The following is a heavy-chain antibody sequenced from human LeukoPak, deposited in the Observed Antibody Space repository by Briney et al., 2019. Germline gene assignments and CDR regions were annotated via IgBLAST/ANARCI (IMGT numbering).Heavy chain of an antibody. Sequence: GGSLRLSCAASGFTFRSHGMHWVRRAPGKGLEWVGVILYDGSDSYYTDSVKGRFTLPRDNSKNTLYLQMNSLRAEDTAVYFCARDRDSSSHYFDYWGREPWSPSPQ. D-gene: IGHD6-6*01. CDR2: ILYDGSDS. V-gene: IGHV3-33*05. CDR1: GFTFRSHG. CDR3: ARDRDSSSHYFDY. J-gene: IGHJ4*02.